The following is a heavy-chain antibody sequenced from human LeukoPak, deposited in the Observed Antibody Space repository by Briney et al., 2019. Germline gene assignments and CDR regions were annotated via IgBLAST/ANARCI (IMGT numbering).Heavy chain of an antibody. V-gene: IGHV3-66*01. CDR2: IYSGGST. Sequence: PGGSLRLSCAASGFTVSSNYMSWVRQAPGEGLEWVSVIYSGGSTYYADSVKGRFTISRDNSKNTLYLQMNSLRAEDTAVYYCARDRTLLRYYYYGMDVWGQGTTVTVSS. J-gene: IGHJ6*02. CDR1: GFTVSSNY. CDR3: ARDRTLLRYYYYGMDV. D-gene: IGHD2-15*01.